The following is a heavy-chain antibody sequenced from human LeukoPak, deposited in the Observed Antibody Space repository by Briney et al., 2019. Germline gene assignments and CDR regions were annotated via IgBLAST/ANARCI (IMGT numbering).Heavy chain of an antibody. CDR1: GFSFSSYG. CDR2: ISYDGSNK. D-gene: IGHD6-19*01. CDR3: ARGPYAEVAGTIFRYYYMDV. J-gene: IGHJ6*03. Sequence: GGSLRLSCAASGFSFSSYGMYWVRQAPGKGLEWVAVISYDGSNKYYADSVKGRFTISRDNSKNTLYLQMNSLRAEDTAVYYCARGPYAEVAGTIFRYYYMDVWGKGTTVTVSS. V-gene: IGHV3-30*19.